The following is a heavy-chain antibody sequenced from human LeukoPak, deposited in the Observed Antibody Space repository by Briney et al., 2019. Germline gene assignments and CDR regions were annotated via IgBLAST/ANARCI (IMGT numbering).Heavy chain of an antibody. CDR2: IYYSGST. Sequence: PSETLSLTCTVSGGSISSGGYYWSWLRQHPGQGLEWIGYIYYSGSTYYNPSLKSRVTISVDTSKNQFSLKLSSVTAADTAVYYCASQGLLYDSSGQIDYWGQGTLVTVSS. CDR1: GGSISSGGYY. J-gene: IGHJ4*02. D-gene: IGHD3-22*01. CDR3: ASQGLLYDSSGQIDY. V-gene: IGHV4-31*03.